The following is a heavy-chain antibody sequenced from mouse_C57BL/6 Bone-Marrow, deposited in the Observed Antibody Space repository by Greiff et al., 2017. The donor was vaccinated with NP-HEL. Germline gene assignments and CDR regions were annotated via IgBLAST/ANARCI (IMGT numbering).Heavy chain of an antibody. J-gene: IGHJ4*01. CDR2: IDPSDSET. V-gene: IGHV1-52*01. CDR1: GYTFTSYW. D-gene: IGHD1-1*01. CDR3: ARYYYGSSSPYYAMDY. Sequence: VQLQQPGAELVRPGSSVKLSCKASGYTFTSYWMHWVKQRPIQGLEWIGNIDPSDSETHYNQKFKDKATLTVDKSSSTAYMQLSSLTSEDSAVYYCARYYYGSSSPYYAMDYWGQGTSVTVSS.